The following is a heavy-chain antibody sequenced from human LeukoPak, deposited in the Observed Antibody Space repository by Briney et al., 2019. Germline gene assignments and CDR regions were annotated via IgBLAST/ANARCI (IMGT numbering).Heavy chain of an antibody. CDR1: GGSISSYY. Sequence: SETLSLTCTVSGGSISSYYWSWIRQPPGKGLEWIGYIYYSGSTNYNPSLKSRVTISVDTSKNQFSLKLSSVTAADTAVYYCAREYYYDSSGYLYAFDIWGQGTMVTVSS. D-gene: IGHD3-22*01. V-gene: IGHV4-59*01. CDR3: AREYYYDSSGYLYAFDI. CDR2: IYYSGST. J-gene: IGHJ3*02.